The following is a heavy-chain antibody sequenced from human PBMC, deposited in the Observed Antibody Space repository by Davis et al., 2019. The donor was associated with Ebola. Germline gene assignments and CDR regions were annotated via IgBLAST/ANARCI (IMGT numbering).Heavy chain of an antibody. CDR3: ARQNSNYFDY. V-gene: IGHV3-11*04. D-gene: IGHD4-11*01. CDR1: GFTFSDYY. CDR2: ISSSGSSI. Sequence: GESLKISCAASGFTFSDYYMNWIRQAPGKGLECISYISSSGSSIYYADSVKGRFTISRDNAKNSLYLQMDSLRADDTAIYYCARQNSNYFDYWGQGTLVTVSS. J-gene: IGHJ4*02.